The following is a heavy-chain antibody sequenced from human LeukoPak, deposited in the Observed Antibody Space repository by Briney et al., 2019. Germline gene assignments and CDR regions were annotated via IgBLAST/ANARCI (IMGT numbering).Heavy chain of an antibody. D-gene: IGHD2-2*01. CDR2: ISSDGGST. V-gene: IGHV3-64*02. J-gene: IGHJ4*02. CDR3: ARRYCSSTSCSPFDY. CDR1: GFAFSTYA. Sequence: GGSLRLSCAASGFAFSTYAMHWVRQAPGKGLQYVSAISSDGGSTYYADSVKGRFTISRDNSKNTLYLQMGSLRVEDMAVYYCARRYCSSTSCSPFDYWGQGTLVTVSS.